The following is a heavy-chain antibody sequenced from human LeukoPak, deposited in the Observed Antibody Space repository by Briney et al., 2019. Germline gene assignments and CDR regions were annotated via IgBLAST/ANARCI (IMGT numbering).Heavy chain of an antibody. CDR3: ARSVNDFWSGYHHYFDY. J-gene: IGHJ4*02. V-gene: IGHV4-4*02. D-gene: IGHD3-3*01. CDR1: GGSISSSNW. CDR2: IYHSGST. Sequence: SETLSLTCAVSGGSISSSNWWSWVRQPPGKGLEWIGEIYHSGSTNYNPSLKSRVTISVDKSKNQFSLKLSSVTAADTAVYYCARSVNDFWSGYHHYFDYWGQGTLVTVSS.